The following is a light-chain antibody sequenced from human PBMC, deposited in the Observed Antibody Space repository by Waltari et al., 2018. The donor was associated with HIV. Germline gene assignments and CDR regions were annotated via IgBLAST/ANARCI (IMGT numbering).Light chain of an antibody. CDR2: DVN. CDR1: SSDVGRYDY. CDR3: SSYAGINPVI. V-gene: IGLV2-8*01. J-gene: IGLJ2*01. Sequence: QSALTQPPSASGSLGQSVTISCTGSSSDVGRYDYVSWYQQHPGKAPKLLIFDVNKRPSGVPDRFSGSKAGNTASLTVSGLQAEDEAEYSCSSYAGINPVIFGGGTTLTVL.